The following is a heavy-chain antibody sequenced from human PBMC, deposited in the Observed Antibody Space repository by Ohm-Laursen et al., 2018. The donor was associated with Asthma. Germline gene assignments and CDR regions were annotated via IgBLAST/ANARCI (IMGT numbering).Heavy chain of an antibody. CDR1: GFTFSSYG. CDR2: ISYDGSNK. CDR3: ARDSLEMYSSGWYGPLDY. J-gene: IGHJ4*02. Sequence: SLRLSCAASGFTFSSYGMHWVRQAPGKGLEWMAVISYDGSNKYYADSVKGRFTISRDNSKNTLYLQMNSLRAEDTAVYYCARDSLEMYSSGWYGPLDYWGQGTLVTVSS. D-gene: IGHD6-19*01. V-gene: IGHV3-30*03.